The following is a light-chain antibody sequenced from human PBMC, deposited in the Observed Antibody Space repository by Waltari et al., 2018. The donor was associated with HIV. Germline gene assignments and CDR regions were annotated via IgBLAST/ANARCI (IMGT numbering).Light chain of an antibody. CDR2: DNN. J-gene: IGLJ3*02. Sequence: QSVLTQPPSASGTPGQRVTISCSGSSSTIGGNTITWYQQLPGTAPKLLIFDNNQRPSGVPDRFSGSKSGSSASLAIGGLQSEDEADYFCAAWDDSLNGWVFGGGTKLTVL. V-gene: IGLV1-44*01. CDR1: SSTIGGNT. CDR3: AAWDDSLNGWV.